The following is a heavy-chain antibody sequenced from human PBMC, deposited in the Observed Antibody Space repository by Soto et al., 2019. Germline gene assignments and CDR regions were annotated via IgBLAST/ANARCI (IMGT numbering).Heavy chain of an antibody. Sequence: QVQLQESGPGLVKPSQTLSLTCTVSGGSISSGDYYWSWIRQPPGKGLEWIGYIYYSGSTYYNPSLKSRVTISVDTSKNQFSLKLSSVTAADTAVYYCARALSYYYDSSGPSHFDYRGQGTLVTVSS. CDR3: ARALSYYYDSSGPSHFDY. V-gene: IGHV4-30-4*01. D-gene: IGHD3-22*01. J-gene: IGHJ4*02. CDR1: GGSISSGDYY. CDR2: IYYSGST.